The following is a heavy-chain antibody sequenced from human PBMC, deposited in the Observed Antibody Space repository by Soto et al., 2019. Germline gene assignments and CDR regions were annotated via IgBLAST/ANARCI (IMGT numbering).Heavy chain of an antibody. CDR2: IYYSRNT. CDR1: GGSISSGGYY. J-gene: IGHJ4*02. D-gene: IGHD4-4*01. CDR3: ARARWLQFPFDY. Sequence: NPSETLSLTCTVSGGSISSGGYYWSWIRQPPGKGLEWIGYIYYSRNTYYNPSLKSRVTISVDTSNNQFSLKLTSVTAADTAVYYCARARWLQFPFDYWGQGTLVTVSS. V-gene: IGHV4-30-4*01.